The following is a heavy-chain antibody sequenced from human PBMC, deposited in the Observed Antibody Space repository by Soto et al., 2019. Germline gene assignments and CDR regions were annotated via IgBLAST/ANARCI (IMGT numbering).Heavy chain of an antibody. Sequence: PWGFLRLSCAASGLTFSSYASHWVRQAPGKGLKWVAVISYDGSNKYYADSVKGRFTISRDNSKKTPYLQMNSLRAEDTAVYYCATTLRLNMTTFDYWGQGTLVTVSS. CDR3: ATTLRLNMTTFDY. D-gene: IGHD1-1*01. V-gene: IGHV3-30-3*01. CDR2: ISYDGSNK. J-gene: IGHJ4*02. CDR1: GLTFSSYA.